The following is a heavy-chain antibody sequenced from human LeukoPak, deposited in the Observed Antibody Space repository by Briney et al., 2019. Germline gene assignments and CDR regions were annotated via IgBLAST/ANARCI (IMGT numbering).Heavy chain of an antibody. Sequence: ASVKVSCKASGYTFSNYGISWVRQAPGQGLERMGWISAYSGNTNYAQKLQGRVTMTTDKSTSTAYMELRSLRSDDTALCYCARVGAASYDILTGLNWFDPWGQGTLVTVSS. CDR3: ARVGAASYDILTGLNWFDP. D-gene: IGHD3-9*01. CDR2: ISAYSGNT. V-gene: IGHV1-18*01. J-gene: IGHJ5*02. CDR1: GYTFSNYG.